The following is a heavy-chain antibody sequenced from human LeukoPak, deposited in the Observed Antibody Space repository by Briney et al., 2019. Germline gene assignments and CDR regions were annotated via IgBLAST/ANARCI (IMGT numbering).Heavy chain of an antibody. CDR1: GFTFSTYS. CDR3: ARDFLGTPGTTGGKIDY. V-gene: IGHV3-21*01. D-gene: IGHD1-1*01. Sequence: GGSLRLSCAASGFTFSTYSMNWVRQAPGKGLEWVSSISSSSSYIYYADSVKGRFTISRDNAKNSLYLQMNSLRAEDTAVYYCARDFLGTPGTTGGKIDYWGQGTLVTVSS. CDR2: ISSSSSYI. J-gene: IGHJ4*02.